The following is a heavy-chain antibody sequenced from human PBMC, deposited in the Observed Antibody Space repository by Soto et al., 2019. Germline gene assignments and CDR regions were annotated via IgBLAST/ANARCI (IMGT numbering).Heavy chain of an antibody. CDR2: INSGASTT. J-gene: IGHJ4*02. D-gene: IGHD6-19*01. Sequence: EVQLVESGGGLVQPGGSLRLSCAASGFTFSSSWMHWVRHAPGKGLVWVSRINSGASTTNYADSVKGRFTISRDNAKNTLYLQMDSLTAEDTAVYYCARGPSGWFGYDYWGQGTLVTVSS. V-gene: IGHV3-74*01. CDR3: ARGPSGWFGYDY. CDR1: GFTFSSSW.